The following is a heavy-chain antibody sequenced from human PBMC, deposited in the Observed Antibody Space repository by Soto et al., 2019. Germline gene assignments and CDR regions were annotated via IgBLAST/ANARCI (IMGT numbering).Heavy chain of an antibody. CDR2: IDPSDSYT. D-gene: IGHD6-19*01. V-gene: IGHV5-10-1*01. CDR3: AQTVAGTSYYYGMDV. Sequence: GESLKISCKGSGYSFTSYWISWVRQMPGKGLEWMGRIDPSDSYTNYSPSFQGHVTISADKSISTAYLQWSSLKASDTAMYYCAQTVAGTSYYYGMDVWGQGTTVTVS. CDR1: GYSFTSYW. J-gene: IGHJ6*02.